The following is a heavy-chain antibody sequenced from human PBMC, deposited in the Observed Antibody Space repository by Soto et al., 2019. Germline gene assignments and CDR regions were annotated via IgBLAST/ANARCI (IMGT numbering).Heavy chain of an antibody. D-gene: IGHD6-13*01. CDR2: INPSGGST. J-gene: IGHJ4*02. V-gene: IGHV1-46*01. CDR1: GYTFTSYY. CDR3: ARSPGIAGAGIGDY. Sequence: GASVKVSCKASGYTFTSYYMRWVRQAPGQGLEWMGIINPSGGSTSYAQKFQGRVTMTRDTSTSTVYMELSSLRSEDTAVYYWARSPGIAGAGIGDYWGQGTLVTVAS.